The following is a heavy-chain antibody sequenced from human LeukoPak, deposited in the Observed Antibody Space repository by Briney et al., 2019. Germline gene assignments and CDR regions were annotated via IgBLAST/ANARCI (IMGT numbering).Heavy chain of an antibody. V-gene: IGHV3-23*01. Sequence: GGSLRLSCAASGFTFSSYAMNWVRQAPRKGLEWVSAISGSGGSTYYADSVKGRFTISRDNSRNTLYLQMNSLRAEDTAVYYCAKASGTTLTYGDYWGRGTLVTVSS. J-gene: IGHJ4*02. CDR1: GFTFSSYA. D-gene: IGHD1-7*01. CDR3: AKASGTTLTYGDY. CDR2: ISGSGGST.